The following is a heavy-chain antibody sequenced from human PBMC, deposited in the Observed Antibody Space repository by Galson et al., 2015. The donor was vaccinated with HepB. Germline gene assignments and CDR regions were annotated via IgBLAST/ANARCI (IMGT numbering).Heavy chain of an antibody. CDR2: IIPILGIA. CDR3: ARVWAYCGGDCYGY. CDR1: GGTFSSYA. Sequence: SVKVSCKASGGTFSSYAISWVRQAPGQGLEWMGRIIPILGIANYAQKFQGRVTITADKSTSTAYMELSSLRSEDTAVYYCARVWAYCGGDCYGYWGQGTLVTVSS. D-gene: IGHD2-21*01. J-gene: IGHJ4*02. V-gene: IGHV1-69*04.